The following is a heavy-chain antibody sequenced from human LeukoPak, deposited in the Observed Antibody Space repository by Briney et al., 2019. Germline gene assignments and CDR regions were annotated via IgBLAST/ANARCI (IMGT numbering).Heavy chain of an antibody. CDR3: AKDYYGSGSYGHFDY. V-gene: IGHV3-9*01. CDR2: ISWSSGSI. J-gene: IGHJ4*02. CDR1: GFTFDDYA. D-gene: IGHD3-10*01. Sequence: GGSLRLSCAASGFTFDDYAMHWVRQAPGKGLEWVSGISWSSGSIGYADSVKGRFTISRDNAKNSLYLQMNSLRAEDTALYYCAKDYYGSGSYGHFDYWGQGTLVTVSS.